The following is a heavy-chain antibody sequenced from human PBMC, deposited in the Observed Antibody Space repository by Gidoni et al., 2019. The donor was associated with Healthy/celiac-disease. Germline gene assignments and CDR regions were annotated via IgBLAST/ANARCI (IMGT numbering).Heavy chain of an antibody. V-gene: IGHV5-51*01. CDR1: GYSFTSYW. CDR3: ARHPLHYYDSSGSGYYFDY. CDR2: IYPGDSDT. Sequence: EVQLVQSGAEVKKPGESLKISCKGSGYSFTSYWIGWVRQMPGKGLEWMGIIYPGDSDTRYSPSFQGQVTISADKSISTAYLQWSSLKASDTAMYYCARHPLHYYDSSGSGYYFDYWGQGTLVTVSS. J-gene: IGHJ4*02. D-gene: IGHD3-22*01.